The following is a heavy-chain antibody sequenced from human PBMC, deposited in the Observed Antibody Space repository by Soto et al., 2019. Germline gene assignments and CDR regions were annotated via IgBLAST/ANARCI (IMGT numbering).Heavy chain of an antibody. D-gene: IGHD5-12*01. CDR3: ARGYGGYGTFDC. CDR2: ISSSGVT. V-gene: IGHV1-18*04. Sequence: QVRLVQSGPEVKKPEASVKVSCKASGYTFSSSAIRRVRQAPGQGPEWMGWISSSGVTNYAQNFQGRVTLTVDSSTTTAYMEVRSLSSADTAIYYCARGYGGYGTFDCWGQGALVTVSS. CDR1: GYTFSSSA. J-gene: IGHJ4*02.